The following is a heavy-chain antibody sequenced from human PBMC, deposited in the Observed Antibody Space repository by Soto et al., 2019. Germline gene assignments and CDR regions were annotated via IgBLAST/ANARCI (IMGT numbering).Heavy chain of an antibody. D-gene: IGHD3-10*02. Sequence: SETLSLTCAVYGGSFSGYYWSWIRQPPGKGLEWIGEINHSGSTNYNPSLKSRVTISVDTSKNQFSLKLSSVTAADTAVYYCARVSSGSYYYYYYYYMDVWGKGTTVTVSS. CDR1: GGSFSGYY. CDR3: ARVSSGSYYYYYYYYMDV. J-gene: IGHJ6*03. CDR2: INHSGST. V-gene: IGHV4-34*01.